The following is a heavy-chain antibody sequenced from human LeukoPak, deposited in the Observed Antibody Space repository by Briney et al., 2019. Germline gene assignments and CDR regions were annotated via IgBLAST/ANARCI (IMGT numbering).Heavy chain of an antibody. D-gene: IGHD3-10*01. CDR2: ISYDGSNK. V-gene: IGHV3-30*04. CDR3: AKSPYGSGSLFDY. CDR1: GFTFSSYA. J-gene: IGHJ4*02. Sequence: GGSLRLSCAASGFTFSSYAMHWVRQAPGKGLEWVAVISYDGSNKYYADSVKGRFTISRDNSKNTLYLQMNSLRAEDTAVYYCAKSPYGSGSLFDYWGQGTLVTVSS.